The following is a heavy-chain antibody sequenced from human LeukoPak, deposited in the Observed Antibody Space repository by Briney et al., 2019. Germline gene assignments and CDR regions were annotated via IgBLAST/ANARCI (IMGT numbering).Heavy chain of an antibody. CDR3: ARYLDYLGSGSFFNI. V-gene: IGHV1-2*02. CDR1: GYTFTAYS. J-gene: IGHJ3*02. D-gene: IGHD3-10*01. CDR2: INPNSGGT. Sequence: ASVNVSCKASGYTFTAYSMHWVRQAPGQGLEWMGWINPNSGGTNYAQKFQGRVTMTRDTSITTAYMELSRLRSEDTGVYYCARYLDYLGSGSFFNIWGQETMVSVSS.